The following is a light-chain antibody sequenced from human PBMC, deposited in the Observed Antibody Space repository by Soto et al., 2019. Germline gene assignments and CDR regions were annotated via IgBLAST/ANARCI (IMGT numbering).Light chain of an antibody. J-gene: IGKJ1*01. CDR1: QSISGW. CDR3: QQYNSYPWT. Sequence: IQMTHSPSSLSASVVYRVTITFRASQSISGWLAWYQQKPGKAPKLLIYDVSSLESGVPSRFSGSGSGTEFTLAISSLQPDDFATYYCQQYNSYPWTFGQGTKVDI. V-gene: IGKV1-5*01. CDR2: DVS.